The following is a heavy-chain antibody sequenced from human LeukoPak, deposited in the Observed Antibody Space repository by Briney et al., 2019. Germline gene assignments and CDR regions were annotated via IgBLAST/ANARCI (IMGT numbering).Heavy chain of an antibody. D-gene: IGHD3-3*01. CDR1: GGSISSSSYY. J-gene: IGHJ4*02. Sequence: KPSETLSLTCTVSGGSISSSSYYWGWIRQPPGKGLEWIGSIYYSGSTYYNPSLKSRVTISVDTSKNQFSLKLSSVTAADTAVYYCASLNLEWLFPGTDYWGQGTLVTVSS. V-gene: IGHV4-39*01. CDR3: ASLNLEWLFPGTDY. CDR2: IYYSGST.